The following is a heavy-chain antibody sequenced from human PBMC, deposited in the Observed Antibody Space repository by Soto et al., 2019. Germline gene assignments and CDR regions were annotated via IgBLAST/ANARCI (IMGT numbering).Heavy chain of an antibody. V-gene: IGHV4-39*02. CDR2: IYYSGST. CDR3: ARDTYRGRYEVRFAY. D-gene: IGHD1-26*01. CDR1: GGSISSSSYY. J-gene: IGHJ4*02. Sequence: SETLSLTCTVSGGSISSSSYYWGWIRQPPGKGLEWIGSIYYSGSTYYNPSLKSRVTISVDTSKNQFSLKLSSVTAADTAVYYCARDTYRGRYEVRFAYRGQGTLVTVSS.